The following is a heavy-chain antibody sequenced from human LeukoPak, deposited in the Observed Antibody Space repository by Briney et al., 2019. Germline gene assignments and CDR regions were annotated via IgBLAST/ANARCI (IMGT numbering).Heavy chain of an antibody. CDR1: GLTFSSYG. CDR2: IWYDGSNK. CDR3: AREVPLSHGWFDP. J-gene: IGHJ5*02. V-gene: IGHV3-33*01. D-gene: IGHD2-2*01. Sequence: GGSLRLSCAASGLTFSSYGMHWVRQAPGKGLEWVAVIWYDGSNKYYADSVKGRFTISRDDSKNTLYLQMNSLRAEDTAVYYCAREVPLSHGWFDPWGQGTLVTVSS.